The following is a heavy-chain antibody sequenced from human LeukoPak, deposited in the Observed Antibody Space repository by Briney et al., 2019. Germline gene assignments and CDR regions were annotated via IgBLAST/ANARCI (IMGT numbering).Heavy chain of an antibody. D-gene: IGHD6-19*01. Sequence: ASVKVSCKASGYTFTSYEINWVRQATGQGLEWMGWMNPNSGKTGYAQKFQGRVTMTRNTSIRTAHMELSSLRSEDTAVYYCAREDVAGTVDYWGQGTLVTVSS. CDR3: AREDVAGTVDY. CDR2: MNPNSGKT. V-gene: IGHV1-8*01. J-gene: IGHJ4*02. CDR1: GYTFTSYE.